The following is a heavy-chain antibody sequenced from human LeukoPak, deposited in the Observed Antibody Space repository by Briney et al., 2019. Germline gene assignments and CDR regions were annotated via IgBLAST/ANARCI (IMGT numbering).Heavy chain of an antibody. CDR1: GDSVSSNSAA. CDR3: ARDLSSRFDY. V-gene: IGHV6-1*01. Sequence: SQTLSLTCAISGDSVSSNSAAWNWIRQSPSRGPEWLGRTYYRSKWYNDYGASVRSRITISPDTSKNQFSMQLNSVTPEDTAVYYCARDLSSRFDYWGQGILVTVSS. CDR2: TYYRSKWYN. D-gene: IGHD6-6*01. J-gene: IGHJ4*02.